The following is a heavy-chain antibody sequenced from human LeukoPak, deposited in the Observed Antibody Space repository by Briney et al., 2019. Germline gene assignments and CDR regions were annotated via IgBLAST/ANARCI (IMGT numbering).Heavy chain of an antibody. CDR3: AKSPDVIVGAPFDY. J-gene: IGHJ4*02. D-gene: IGHD1-26*01. V-gene: IGHV3-43D*03. CDR1: GFTFDDYA. Sequence: GGSLRLSCAASGFTFDDYAMHWFRQAPGKGLEWVSLISWDGGSTYYADSVKGRFTISRDNSKNSLYLQMNSLRAEDTALYYCAKSPDVIVGAPFDYWGQGTLVTVSS. CDR2: ISWDGGST.